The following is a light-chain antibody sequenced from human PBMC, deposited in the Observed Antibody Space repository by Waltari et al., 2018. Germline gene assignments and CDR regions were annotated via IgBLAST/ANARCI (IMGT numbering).Light chain of an antibody. V-gene: IGKV4-1*01. CDR2: WAS. Sequence: DIVMTQSPDSLAVSLGERATVNCNSSQSVFYSSNNKDYLAWYQQKPGQPPKLLIYWASTRVSGVPARFSGSGSGTDFTLTISSLHAEDVAVYYCHQYYITPLTFGGGTKVEIK. J-gene: IGKJ4*01. CDR3: HQYYITPLT. CDR1: QSVFYSSNNKDY.